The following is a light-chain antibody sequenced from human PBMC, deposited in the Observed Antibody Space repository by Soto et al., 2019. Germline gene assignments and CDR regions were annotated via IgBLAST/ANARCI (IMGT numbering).Light chain of an antibody. CDR2: DVS. Sequence: QSVLTQPDSVSGSPGQSVAISCTAASSDIGNYNYVSWYQQRPGKVPKLIIHDVSDRPSGVSDRFSGSKSGNTASLTISGLQAEDEADYYCSSYTSTSTYVFGTGTKAPS. CDR1: SSDIGNYNY. J-gene: IGLJ1*01. V-gene: IGLV2-14*03. CDR3: SSYTSTSTYV.